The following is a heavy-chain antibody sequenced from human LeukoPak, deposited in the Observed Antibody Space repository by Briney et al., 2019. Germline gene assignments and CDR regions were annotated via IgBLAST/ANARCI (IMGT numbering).Heavy chain of an antibody. CDR3: ARQEYYGSRRGSWFDP. J-gene: IGHJ5*02. CDR1: GYSFTSYW. V-gene: IGHV5-10-1*01. CDR2: LDPSDSYT. Sequence: GESLKISCKGSGYSFTSYWITWVRQVPGKGLEWTGKLDPSDSYTTYSPSFQGHVTISADWSISTAYLQWSSLKASDTAIYYCARQEYYGSRRGSWFDPWGQGTLVTVSS. D-gene: IGHD3-10*01.